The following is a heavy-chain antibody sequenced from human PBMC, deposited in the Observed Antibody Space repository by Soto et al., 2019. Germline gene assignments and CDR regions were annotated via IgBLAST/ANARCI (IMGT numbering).Heavy chain of an antibody. CDR3: AKKGGTGYSYGYSFDY. CDR2: ISGSGGST. V-gene: IGHV3-23*01. Sequence: GGSLRLSCAASGFTFSSYAMSWVRQAPGKGLEWVSAISGSGGSTYYADSVKGRFTISRDNSKNTLYLQMNSLRAEDTAVYYCAKKGGTGYSYGYSFDYWGQGTLVTVSS. D-gene: IGHD5-18*01. J-gene: IGHJ4*02. CDR1: GFTFSSYA.